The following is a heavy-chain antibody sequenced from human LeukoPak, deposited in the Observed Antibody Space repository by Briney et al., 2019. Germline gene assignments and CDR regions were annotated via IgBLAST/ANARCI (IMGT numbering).Heavy chain of an antibody. CDR2: IGAAGDT. D-gene: IGHD6-19*01. V-gene: IGHV3-13*01. Sequence: QYGGSLRLSFAGSGFTFNTYDIHWVRQFSGKRLEWVSSIGAAGDTYYRDSVKGRFTISRENARNFLYLQMDSLRAEDTAVYYCARDPEVRGWYSGWFDPWGQGTLVTVSS. CDR1: GFTFNTYD. CDR3: ARDPEVRGWYSGWFDP. J-gene: IGHJ5*02.